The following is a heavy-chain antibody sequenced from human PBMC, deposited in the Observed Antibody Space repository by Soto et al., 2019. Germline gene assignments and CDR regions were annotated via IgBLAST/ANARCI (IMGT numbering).Heavy chain of an antibody. CDR2: ISAYNGNT. D-gene: IGHD3-3*01. V-gene: IGHV1-18*01. J-gene: IGHJ4*02. CDR1: RYTFTSYG. Sequence: AAVKVSCKASRYTFTSYGISWVQQAPGQGLEGMGWISAYNGNTNYAQKLQGRVTITTDTSTSTEYMEMRSLRSVATAVYYCARGSGRRGDFDYWGQGTLVPVSP. CDR3: ARGSGRRGDFDY.